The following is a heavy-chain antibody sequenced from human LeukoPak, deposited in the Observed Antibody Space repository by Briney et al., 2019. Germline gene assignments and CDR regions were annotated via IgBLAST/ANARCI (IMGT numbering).Heavy chain of an antibody. CDR2: IYYRGSI. CDR3: ARAFGYDLDAFDI. J-gene: IGHJ3*02. D-gene: IGHD5-12*01. CDR1: GGSINNYY. Sequence: PSETLSLTCTVSGGSINNYYWSWIRQPPGKGLEWIGYIYYRGSINYNPSLKSRVTFSVDTSKNQFSLKLNSVTAADTAVYYCARAFGYDLDAFDIWGQGTMVTVSS. V-gene: IGHV4-59*01.